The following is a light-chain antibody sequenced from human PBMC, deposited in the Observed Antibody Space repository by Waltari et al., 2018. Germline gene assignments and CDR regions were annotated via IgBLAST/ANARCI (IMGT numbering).Light chain of an antibody. CDR3: CSYAGSYTWV. V-gene: IGLV2-11*01. Sequence: QSALTQPRSVSGFPGQSVTIPCTGTSSDVGGFNVLPGYQQHPGKAPNLLIYDVSKRPSGVPDRFSGSKSGNTASLTISGLQADIEADYYCCSYAGSYTWVFGGGTKLTVL. J-gene: IGLJ3*02. CDR2: DVS. CDR1: SSDVGGFNV.